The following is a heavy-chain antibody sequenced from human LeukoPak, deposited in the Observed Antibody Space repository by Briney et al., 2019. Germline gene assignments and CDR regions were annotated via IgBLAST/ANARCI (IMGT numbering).Heavy chain of an antibody. V-gene: IGHV3-48*04. CDR3: ATSTAAAGTD. Sequence: PGGSLRLSCVAFGFTFSDYPMNWVRQTPGKGLEWVSYINNGGSLILYSDSVKGRFSISRDNAQNSLYLQMNSLRAEDTAIYYCATSTAAAGTDWGQGTLVTVSS. CDR2: INNGGSLI. D-gene: IGHD6-13*01. CDR1: GFTFSDYP. J-gene: IGHJ4*02.